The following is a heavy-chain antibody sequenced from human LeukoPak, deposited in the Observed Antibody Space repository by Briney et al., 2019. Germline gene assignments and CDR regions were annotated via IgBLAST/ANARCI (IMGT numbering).Heavy chain of an antibody. Sequence: SETLSLTCTVSGGSISSYFWSWIRQPPGKGLEWIGYIYYSGSTNYNPSVKSRVTISVDTSRNQFSLKLSSVTAADTAVYYCASGITMVRGGIDAGNYWGQGTLVTVSS. D-gene: IGHD3-10*01. J-gene: IGHJ4*02. CDR1: GGSISSYF. CDR2: IYYSGST. CDR3: ASGITMVRGGIDAGNY. V-gene: IGHV4-59*08.